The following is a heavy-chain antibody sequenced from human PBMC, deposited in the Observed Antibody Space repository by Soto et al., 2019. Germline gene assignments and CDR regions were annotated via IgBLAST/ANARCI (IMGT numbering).Heavy chain of an antibody. CDR1: GFTFSDYA. CDR2: ITGSGGDT. CDR3: AKEYAGCSPYYFDF. V-gene: IGHV3-23*01. D-gene: IGHD2-15*01. J-gene: IGHJ4*02. Sequence: EVQLLESGGGLVQPGGSLRLSCAASGFTFSDYAMSWVRQAPGKGLEWVSAITGSGGDTYHADSVKGRFTISRDNAKNSLFLQMNRLRADDTALYYCAKEYAGCSPYYFDFWGQGALVTVSS.